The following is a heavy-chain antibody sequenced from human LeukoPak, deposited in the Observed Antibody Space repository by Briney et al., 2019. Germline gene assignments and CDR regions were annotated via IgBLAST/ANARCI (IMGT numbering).Heavy chain of an antibody. CDR2: IIPIFGTA. V-gene: IGHV1-69*01. J-gene: IGHJ4*02. D-gene: IGHD2-21*01. CDR3: ASEGMVLAYCGGDCYTFDY. CDR1: GGTFSSYA. Sequence: SVKGSCKASGGTFSSYAISWVRQAPGQGLEWMGGIIPIFGTANYAQKFQGRVTITADESTSTAYMELSSLRSEDTAVYYCASEGMVLAYCGGDCYTFDYWGQGTLVTVSS.